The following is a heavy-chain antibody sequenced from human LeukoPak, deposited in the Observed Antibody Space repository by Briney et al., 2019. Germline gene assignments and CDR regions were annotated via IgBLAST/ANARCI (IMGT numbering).Heavy chain of an antibody. CDR2: IYYSGST. CDR1: GGSISSGGYY. D-gene: IGHD3-22*01. CDR3: ARGLTYYYDSSGFPPDWFDP. J-gene: IGHJ5*02. Sequence: SETLSLTCTVSGGSISSGGYYWSWIRQHPGKGLEWIGCIYYSGSTYYNPSLKSRVTISVDTSKNQFSLKLSSVTAADTAVYYCARGLTYYYDSSGFPPDWFDPWGQGTLVTVSS. V-gene: IGHV4-31*03.